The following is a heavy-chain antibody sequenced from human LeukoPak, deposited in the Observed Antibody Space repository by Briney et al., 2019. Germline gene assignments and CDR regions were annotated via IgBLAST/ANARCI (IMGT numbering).Heavy chain of an antibody. J-gene: IGHJ6*04. D-gene: IGHD3-10*01. CDR2: ISAYNGNT. V-gene: IGHV1-18*04. Sequence: GASVKVSCKASVYTFTSYGISGVRQAPGQGLEWMGWISAYNGNTNYAQKLQGRVTMTTDTSTRTAYMELRSLRSQDTAVCYCARDSNGSPRGMDVWGKGTTVTVSS. CDR3: ARDSNGSPRGMDV. CDR1: VYTFTSYG.